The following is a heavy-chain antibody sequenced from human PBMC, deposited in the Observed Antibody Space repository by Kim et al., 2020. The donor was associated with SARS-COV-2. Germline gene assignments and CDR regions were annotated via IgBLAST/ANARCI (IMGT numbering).Heavy chain of an antibody. Sequence: VAVKSRITINPNTSKNQFSLQLNSVTPEDTAVYYCAREIRNGWYFVYFQHWGQGTLVTVSS. V-gene: IGHV6-1*01. J-gene: IGHJ1*01. CDR3: AREIRNGWYFVYFQH. D-gene: IGHD6-19*01.